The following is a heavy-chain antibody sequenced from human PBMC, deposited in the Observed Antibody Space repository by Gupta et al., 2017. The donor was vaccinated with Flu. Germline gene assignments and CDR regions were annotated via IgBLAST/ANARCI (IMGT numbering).Heavy chain of an antibody. J-gene: IGHJ4*02. V-gene: IGHV3-53*01. CDR3: ARAHVDTHNPEYYFDY. CDR2: IYSGGST. D-gene: IGHD5-18*01. Sequence: APGKGLEWVSVIYSGGSTYYADPVKGRFTISRDNSKNTLYLQMNSLRAEDTAVYYCARAHVDTHNPEYYFDYWGQGTLVTVSS.